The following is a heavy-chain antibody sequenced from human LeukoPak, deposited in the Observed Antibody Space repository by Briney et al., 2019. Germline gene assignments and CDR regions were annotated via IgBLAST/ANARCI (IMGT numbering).Heavy chain of an antibody. J-gene: IGHJ4*02. CDR2: IYYSGST. Sequence: SETLSLTCTVSGGSIRSYYWSWIRQPPGKGLEWIGYIYYSGSTNYNPSLKSRVTISVDTSKNQFSLKLSSVTAADTAVYYCARLWFGESSDYFDYWGQGTLVTVSS. V-gene: IGHV4-59*01. D-gene: IGHD3-10*01. CDR3: ARLWFGESSDYFDY. CDR1: GGSIRSYY.